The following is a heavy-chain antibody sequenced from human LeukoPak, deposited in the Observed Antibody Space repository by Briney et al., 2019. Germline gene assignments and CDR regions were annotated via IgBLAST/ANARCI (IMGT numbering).Heavy chain of an antibody. CDR2: ISGSGGST. CDR1: GFTFSSYA. V-gene: IGHV3-23*01. J-gene: IGHJ4*02. Sequence: GGSLRLSCAASGFTFSSYAMSWVRQAPGKGLEWVSAISGSGGSTYYADSVKGRFTISRDNSKNTLYLQMNSLRAEDTAVYYCAKGHGYYDSSGSPYYFDYWGQGTLVTVSS. CDR3: AKGHGYYDSSGSPYYFDY. D-gene: IGHD3-22*01.